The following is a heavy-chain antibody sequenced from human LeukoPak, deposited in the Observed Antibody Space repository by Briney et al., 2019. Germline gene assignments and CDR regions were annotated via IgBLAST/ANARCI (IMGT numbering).Heavy chain of an antibody. CDR2: INLSGGST. CDR1: GYSFTSYY. CDR3: ARAPALNVWFGENYFYY. Sequence: ASVNVSFKSSGYSFTSYYMHWVRNAPGPGLGLMGIINLSGGSTSYAQKFQGRVTMTRDTSTSTVYMELSSLRSEDTAVYDCARAPALNVWFGENYFYYWGQGTLVTVSS. V-gene: IGHV1-46*03. D-gene: IGHD3-10*01. J-gene: IGHJ4*02.